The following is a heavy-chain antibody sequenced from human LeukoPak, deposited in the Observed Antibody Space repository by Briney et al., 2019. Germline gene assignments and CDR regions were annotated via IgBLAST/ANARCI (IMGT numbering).Heavy chain of an antibody. J-gene: IGHJ4*02. CDR3: ARGDTATFDY. CDR2: INPKSGDS. Sequence: ASVKVSCKASGYTFIGYYLHWVRQAPGQGLEWIGWINPKSGDSNHAKKCQDRVTMTGDTSISTAYMELSSLRSNDAAVYYCARGDTATFDYWGQGTLVTVSS. CDR1: GYTFIGYY. V-gene: IGHV1-2*02. D-gene: IGHD5-18*01.